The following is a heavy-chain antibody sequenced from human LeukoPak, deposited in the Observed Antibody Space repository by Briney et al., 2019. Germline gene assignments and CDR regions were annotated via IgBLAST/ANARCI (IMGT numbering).Heavy chain of an antibody. CDR3: ARDRPNYYGSDGHYYRRDGDY. D-gene: IGHD3-22*01. V-gene: IGHV3-23*01. J-gene: IGHJ4*02. Sequence: QAGGSLRLSCAASGFTFTIYAMSWVRQAPGRGLEWVSSITSRDGTTYYAGSVRGRFTISRDNSKSTLYLQMNSLRVEDTAVYFCARDRPNYYGSDGHYYRRDGDYWGQGTLVTVSS. CDR1: GFTFTIYA. CDR2: ITSRDGTT.